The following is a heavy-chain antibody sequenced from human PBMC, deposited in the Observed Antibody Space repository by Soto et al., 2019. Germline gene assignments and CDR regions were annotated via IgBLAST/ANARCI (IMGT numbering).Heavy chain of an antibody. CDR3: ARGITGTVTYYYGLDV. CDR2: IIPIFGTA. J-gene: IGHJ6*02. D-gene: IGHD1-20*01. CDR1: GGTFSSYA. Sequence: QVQLVQSGAEVKKPGSSMKVSCKASGGTFSSYAISWVRQAPEQGLEWMGGIIPIFGTADYAQKFHGRVTITADESTSTAYMELSSLRSEDTAVYYCARGITGTVTYYYGLDVWGQGTTVTVS. V-gene: IGHV1-69*12.